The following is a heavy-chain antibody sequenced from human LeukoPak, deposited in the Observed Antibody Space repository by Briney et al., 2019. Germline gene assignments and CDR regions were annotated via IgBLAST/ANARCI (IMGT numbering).Heavy chain of an antibody. CDR1: GGSISSGGYS. Sequence: PSQTLSLTCAVSGGSISSGGYSWGWIRQPPGKGLEWIGYIYYSGSTYYNPSLKSRVTISVDTSKNQFSLKLSSVTAADTAVYYCARGRSSMVRGYYYYYMDVWGKGTTVTISS. CDR3: ARGRSSMVRGYYYYYMDV. CDR2: IYYSGST. D-gene: IGHD3-10*01. J-gene: IGHJ6*03. V-gene: IGHV4-30-4*07.